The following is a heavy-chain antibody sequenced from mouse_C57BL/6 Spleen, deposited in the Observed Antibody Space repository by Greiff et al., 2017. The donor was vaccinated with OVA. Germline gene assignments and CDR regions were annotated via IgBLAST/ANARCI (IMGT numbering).Heavy chain of an antibody. D-gene: IGHD2-2*01. Sequence: QVQLQQPGAELVKPGASVKMSCKASGYTFTSYWITWVKQRPGQGLEWIGDIYPGSGGTNYNEKFKSKATLTVDKSSSTAYMQLSSLTSEDSAVYYCASLIYYGYDFFAYWGQGTLVTVSA. CDR3: ASLIYYGYDFFAY. J-gene: IGHJ3*01. CDR2: IYPGSGGT. V-gene: IGHV1-55*01. CDR1: GYTFTSYW.